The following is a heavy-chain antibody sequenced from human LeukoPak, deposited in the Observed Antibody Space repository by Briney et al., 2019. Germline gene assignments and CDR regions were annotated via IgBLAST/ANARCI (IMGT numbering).Heavy chain of an antibody. D-gene: IGHD3-22*01. J-gene: IGHJ4*02. Sequence: PGGSLRLSCAASGFTFSSYWMHWVRQAPGKGLVWVSRVNSDGSSISYADSVKGRLTISRDNAKNTLYLLMNSLGAEDTAVYYCARDYYDSSGYHAYDYWGQGTLVTVSS. CDR3: ARDYYDSSGYHAYDY. CDR1: GFTFSSYW. V-gene: IGHV3-74*01. CDR2: VNSDGSSI.